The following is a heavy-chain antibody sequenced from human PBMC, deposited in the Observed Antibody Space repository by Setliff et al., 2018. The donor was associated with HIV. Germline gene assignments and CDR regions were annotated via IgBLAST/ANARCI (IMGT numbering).Heavy chain of an antibody. V-gene: IGHV3-73*01. D-gene: IGHD2-2*01. Sequence: GGSLRLSCAASGVTLSDAAIHWVRQASGKGLEWVGRIRGDYGASRSGRFTISRDDSKNTAYLQITNLQIEDTAVHYCARPRYCISTNCYEAFDYWGQGTLVTVSS. CDR1: GVTLSDAA. J-gene: IGHJ4*02. CDR2: IRG. CDR3: ARPRYCISTNCYEAFDY.